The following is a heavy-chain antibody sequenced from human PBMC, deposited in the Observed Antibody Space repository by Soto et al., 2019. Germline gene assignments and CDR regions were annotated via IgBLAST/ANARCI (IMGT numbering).Heavy chain of an antibody. J-gene: IGHJ5*02. CDR1: GFTFSSYD. CDR3: AKCDYDFYT. CDR2: ITGSGGTT. Sequence: GGSLRLSCAASGFTFSSYDMSWVRLAPGKGLEWVSTITGSGGTTYYADSVKGRFTISRDNSKNTLFLQMNSLKAEDTAVYYCAKCDYDFYTWGQGTLVTVSS. D-gene: IGHD3-3*01. V-gene: IGHV3-23*01.